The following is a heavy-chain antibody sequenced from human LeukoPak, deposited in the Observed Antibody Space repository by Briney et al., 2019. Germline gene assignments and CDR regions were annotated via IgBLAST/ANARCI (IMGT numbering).Heavy chain of an antibody. V-gene: IGHV3-21*01. Sequence: GGSLRLSCAASGFIFNSHSMNWVRQAPGKGLEWASSISSTSSYIYYADSVKGRFTISRDNAKNSLYLQMNSLRAEDTAVYYCARRSSYYYDSSGYYYDYWGQGTLVTVSS. CDR1: GFIFNSHS. D-gene: IGHD3-22*01. J-gene: IGHJ4*02. CDR3: ARRSSYYYDSSGYYYDY. CDR2: ISSTSSYI.